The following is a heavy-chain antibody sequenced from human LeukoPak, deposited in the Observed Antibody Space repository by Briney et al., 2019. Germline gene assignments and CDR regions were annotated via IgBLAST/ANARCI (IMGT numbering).Heavy chain of an antibody. CDR1: GFTVSNNY. J-gene: IGHJ3*02. CDR2: IYRGCST. V-gene: IGHV3-66*01. D-gene: IGHD3-22*01. CDR3: ARGLYSSGYYYDAFDI. Sequence: GGSLRLSCAASGFTVSNNYMSWVRQAPGKGLEWVSLIYRGCSTHYTDSVKGRFNISRDNSKNTLYLQMNSLRAEDTAVYYCARGLYSSGYYYDAFDIWGQGTMVTVSS.